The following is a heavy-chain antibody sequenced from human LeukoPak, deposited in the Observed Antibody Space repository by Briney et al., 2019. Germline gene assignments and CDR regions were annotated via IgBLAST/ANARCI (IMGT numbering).Heavy chain of an antibody. CDR3: ARTFEQQLVPFDY. J-gene: IGHJ4*02. CDR2: IYYSGST. V-gene: IGHV4-39*07. CDR1: GGSISSSSYY. Sequence: SETLSLTCTVSGGSISSSSYYWGWIRQPPGKGLEWIGSIYYSGSTYYNPSLKSRVTISVDTSKNRFSLKLSSVTAADTAVYYCARTFEQQLVPFDYWGQGTLVTVSS. D-gene: IGHD6-13*01.